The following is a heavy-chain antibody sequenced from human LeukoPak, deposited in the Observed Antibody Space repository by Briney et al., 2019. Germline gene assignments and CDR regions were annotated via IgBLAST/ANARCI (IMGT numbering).Heavy chain of an antibody. Sequence: SETLSLTCTVSGASIISSNYYWLWIRQPPGKGLEWIGSIYYSGSTYYNPSLKSRVTISLDTSKNQCSLKLSSVTAADTAVYYCARDNWNDRLFDIWGQGTMVTVSS. V-gene: IGHV4-39*07. J-gene: IGHJ3*02. CDR1: GASIISSNYY. CDR3: ARDNWNDRLFDI. D-gene: IGHD1-20*01. CDR2: IYYSGST.